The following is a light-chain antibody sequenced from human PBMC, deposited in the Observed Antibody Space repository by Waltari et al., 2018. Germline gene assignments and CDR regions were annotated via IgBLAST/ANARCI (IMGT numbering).Light chain of an antibody. Sequence: EIVLTQSPATLSLSPGERATLSCRASQCVSSYFAWYQQKPGQPPSLLIYDASTRATGIPARFSGSGSGTDFTLTISSLEPEDFAVYYCHQRYDWPITFGQGTRLEIK. V-gene: IGKV3-11*01. CDR3: HQRYDWPIT. CDR2: DAS. J-gene: IGKJ5*01. CDR1: QCVSSY.